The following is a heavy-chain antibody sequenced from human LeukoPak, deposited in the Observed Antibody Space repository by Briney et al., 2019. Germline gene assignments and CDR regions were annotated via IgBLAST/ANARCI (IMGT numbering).Heavy chain of an antibody. D-gene: IGHD3-10*01. CDR3: AGVGYGSGSYRLWFDP. V-gene: IGHV4-30-2*01. CDR1: GGSVSSANYY. CDR2: IYHSGST. Sequence: SETLSLTCTVSGGSVSSANYYWSWIRQPPGKGLEWIGYIYHSGSTYYNPSLKSRVTISVDRSKNQFSLKLSSVTAADTAVYYCAGVGYGSGSYRLWFDPWGQGTLVTVSS. J-gene: IGHJ5*02.